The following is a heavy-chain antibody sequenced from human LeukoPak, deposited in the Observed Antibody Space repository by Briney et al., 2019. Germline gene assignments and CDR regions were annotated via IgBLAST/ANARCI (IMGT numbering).Heavy chain of an antibody. V-gene: IGHV3-7*01. CDR2: INQDGSEI. D-gene: IGHD4-17*01. CDR1: GFTFKDYW. J-gene: IGHJ4*02. Sequence: QPGGSLRLSCEASGFTFKDYWMTWVRQAPGKGPEWGANINQDGSEIYYVDSVKGRFTISRDNAKSTLYLQMSSLRAEDTAVYYCTNRAGRLENRPRCFDFWGQGSLVTVSS. CDR3: TNRAGRLENRPRCFDF.